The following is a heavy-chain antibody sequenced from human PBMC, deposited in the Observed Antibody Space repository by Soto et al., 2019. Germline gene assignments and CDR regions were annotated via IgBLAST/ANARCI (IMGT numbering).Heavy chain of an antibody. V-gene: IGHV3-66*01. CDR3: ARASIVSTMGGWLDP. Sequence: EVQVVESGGGLVQAGGSLRLSCAASGFTVSGNYMAWVRQAPGKGLEWVSIIYSTNNTYYADFVKGRFTMSRDNSKNTMWLQMNSLRAEDTAVYYCARASIVSTMGGWLDPWGQGARVIVSS. CDR1: GFTVSGNY. J-gene: IGHJ5*02. CDR2: IYSTNNT. D-gene: IGHD5-12*01.